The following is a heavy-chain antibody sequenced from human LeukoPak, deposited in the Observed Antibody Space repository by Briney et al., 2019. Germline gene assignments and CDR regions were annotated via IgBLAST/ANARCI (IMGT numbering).Heavy chain of an antibody. CDR3: AREQSIAARRGLNY. J-gene: IGHJ4*02. D-gene: IGHD6-6*01. CDR1: GYTFTGYY. V-gene: IGHV1-2*02. CDR2: INPNSGGT. Sequence: ASVKVSCKASGYTFTGYYMHWVRQAPGQGLEWMGWINPNSGGTNYAQKFQGRVTMTRDTSISTAYMELSRLRSDDTAVYYCAREQSIAARRGLNYWGQGTLVTVSS.